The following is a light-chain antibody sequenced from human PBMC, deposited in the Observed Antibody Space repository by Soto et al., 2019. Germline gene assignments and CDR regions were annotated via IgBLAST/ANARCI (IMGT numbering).Light chain of an antibody. J-gene: IGLJ2*01. CDR3: ASWDDRLGAVI. CDR2: SNN. CDR1: SSNIGGTNY. Sequence: QSVRTQPPSASGTPGQRVVISCSGSSSNIGGTNYAYWYQQLPGAAPKLLMHSNNLRPSGVPERISGSKSGTSASLAISGLRSEDEAVYYCASWDDRLGAVIFGGGTKVTVL. V-gene: IGLV1-47*02.